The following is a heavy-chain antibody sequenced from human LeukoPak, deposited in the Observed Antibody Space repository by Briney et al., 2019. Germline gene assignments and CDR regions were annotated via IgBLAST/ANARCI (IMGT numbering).Heavy chain of an antibody. V-gene: IGHV3-66*02. CDR3: ARSLPVPAGINAFDI. D-gene: IGHD2-2*01. CDR1: GFTVSSNY. Sequence: PGGPLRLSCAASGFTVSSNYMSWVRQAPGKGLEWFSVIYSGGSTYYADSVKGRFTISRDNSKNTLYLQMNSLRAEDTAVYYCARSLPVPAGINAFDIWGQGTMVTVSS. CDR2: IYSGGST. J-gene: IGHJ3*02.